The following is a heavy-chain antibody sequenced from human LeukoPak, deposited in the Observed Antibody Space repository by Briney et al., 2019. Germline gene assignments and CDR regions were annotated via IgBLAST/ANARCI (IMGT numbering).Heavy chain of an antibody. CDR3: ARDRGSYYYGSGSYSPFDY. J-gene: IGHJ4*02. CDR2: IYTSGST. V-gene: IGHV4-4*07. Sequence: SETLSLTCTVSGGSISSYYWSWIRQPAGKGLEWIGRIYTSGSTNYNPSLKSRVAMSVDTSKNQFSLKLSSVTAADTAVYYCARDRGSYYYGSGSYSPFDYWGQGTLVTVSS. D-gene: IGHD3-10*01. CDR1: GGSISSYY.